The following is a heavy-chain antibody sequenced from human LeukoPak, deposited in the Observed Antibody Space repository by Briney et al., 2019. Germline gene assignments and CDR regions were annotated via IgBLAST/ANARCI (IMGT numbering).Heavy chain of an antibody. Sequence: SETLSLTCTVSGGSISSYYWTWIRQPAGKGLEWIGRIYASGTSNYNPSLKSRVTISADKSKNQFSLKLSSVTAADTAVYYCARNAQYCSTTSCYFFDYWGQGTLVTVSS. CDR2: IYASGTS. V-gene: IGHV4-4*07. CDR1: GGSISSYY. J-gene: IGHJ4*02. D-gene: IGHD2-2*01. CDR3: ARNAQYCSTTSCYFFDY.